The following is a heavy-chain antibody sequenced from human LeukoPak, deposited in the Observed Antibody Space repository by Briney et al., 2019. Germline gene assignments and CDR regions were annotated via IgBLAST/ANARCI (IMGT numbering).Heavy chain of an antibody. CDR2: FDPEDGET. CDR3: ATARGYSYGDTNAFDI. Sequence: ASVKVSCKVSGYTLTELSMHWVRQAPGKGLEWMGGFDPEDGETIYAQKFQGRVTMTKDTSIATASMELRSLRSEDTAVYYCATARGYSYGDTNAFDIWGQGTMVTVSS. J-gene: IGHJ3*02. V-gene: IGHV1-24*01. D-gene: IGHD5-18*01. CDR1: GYTLTELS.